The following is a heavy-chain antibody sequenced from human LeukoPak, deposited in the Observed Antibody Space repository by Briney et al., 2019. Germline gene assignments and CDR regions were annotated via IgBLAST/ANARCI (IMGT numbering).Heavy chain of an antibody. D-gene: IGHD3-22*01. V-gene: IGHV1-18*01. CDR3: ARDLRYYDSSGHQGLFDY. Sequence: ASVKVSCKASGYTFTSYAMHWVRQAPGQGLEWMGWISAYNGNTNYAQKLQGRVTMTTDTSTSTAYMELRSLRSDDTAVYYCARDLRYYDSSGHQGLFDYWGQGTLVTVSS. J-gene: IGHJ4*02. CDR1: GYTFTSYA. CDR2: ISAYNGNT.